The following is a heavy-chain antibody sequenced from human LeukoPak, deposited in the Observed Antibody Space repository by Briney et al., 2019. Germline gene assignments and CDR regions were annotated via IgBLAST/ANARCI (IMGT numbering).Heavy chain of an antibody. CDR2: IYYSGST. CDR3: ARGGTVAYDY. Sequence: SEPLSLTSTSSGGSASNASYYWCWIRQPPGKGLEGIGYIYYSGSTNYTPSLKSRVTISVDTSKNQFSLKLSSVTAADTAVYYCARGGTVAYDYWGQGTLVTVSS. J-gene: IGHJ4*02. CDR1: GGSASNASYY. V-gene: IGHV4-61*01. D-gene: IGHD4-23*01.